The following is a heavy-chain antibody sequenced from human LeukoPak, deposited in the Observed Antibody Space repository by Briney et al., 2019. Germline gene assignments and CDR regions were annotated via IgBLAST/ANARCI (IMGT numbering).Heavy chain of an antibody. CDR1: GYSISSGYY. Sequence: PSETLSLTCTVSGYSISSGYYWGWIRQPPGKGLEWIGSIYHSGSTYYNPSLKSRVTISVDTSKNQFSLKLSSVTAADTAVYYCARGIGSPLYYFDYWGQGTLVTVS. J-gene: IGHJ4*02. CDR2: IYHSGST. CDR3: ARGIGSPLYYFDY. V-gene: IGHV4-38-2*02. D-gene: IGHD6-25*01.